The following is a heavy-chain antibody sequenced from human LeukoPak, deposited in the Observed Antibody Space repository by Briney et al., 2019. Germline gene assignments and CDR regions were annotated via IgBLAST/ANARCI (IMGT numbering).Heavy chain of an antibody. CDR1: GDSVSRNSAA. Sequence: SQTLSLTYAISGDSVSRNSAAWNWIRQSPSRGLEWLGRTYYRSRWYFNYAVSVNSRLSINPDTSKNQFSLQLNSVTPGDTALYYCARGRPVDVITSPYFDAWGKGTLVIVCS. J-gene: IGHJ4*02. CDR3: ARGRPVDVITSPYFDA. D-gene: IGHD3-16*01. V-gene: IGHV6-1*01. CDR2: TYYRSRWYF.